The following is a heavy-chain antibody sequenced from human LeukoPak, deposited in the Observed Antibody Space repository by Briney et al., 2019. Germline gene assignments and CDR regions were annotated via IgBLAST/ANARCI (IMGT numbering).Heavy chain of an antibody. CDR2: IYYSGCT. CDR1: GGSISSGGYY. D-gene: IGHD3-22*01. V-gene: IGHV4-31*03. CDR3: ARGLYDSSGYLFDY. J-gene: IGHJ4*02. Sequence: SQTLSLTCTVSGGSISSGGYYWSWIRQHPGQDLEWIGYIYYSGCTYYNPSLKSRVTISVETSKNQFSLKLSSVTAGDTAVYYCARGLYDSSGYLFDYWGQGTLVTVSS.